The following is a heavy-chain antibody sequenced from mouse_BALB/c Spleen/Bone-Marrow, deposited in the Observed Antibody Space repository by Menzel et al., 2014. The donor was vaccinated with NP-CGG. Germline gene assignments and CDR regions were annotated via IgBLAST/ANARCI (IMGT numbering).Heavy chain of an antibody. J-gene: IGHJ2*01. D-gene: IGHD2-14*01. CDR3: ARHHRYACYFDY. CDR1: GYTFTEYI. V-gene: IGHV1-62-2*01. Sequence: VQGVESGAELVKPGTSVKLSCKASGYTFTEYIIHWVKQRSGQGLEWIGWFYPGSGSIKYNEKFKGKATLTVDTSSSTAYVDLSSLTSEDSAVYYCARHHRYACYFDYWGQGTTLTVSS. CDR2: FYPGSGSI.